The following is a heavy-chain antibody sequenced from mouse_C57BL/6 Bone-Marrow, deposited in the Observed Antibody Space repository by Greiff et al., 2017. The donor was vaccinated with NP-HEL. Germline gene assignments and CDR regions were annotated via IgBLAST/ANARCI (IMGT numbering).Heavy chain of an antibody. D-gene: IGHD1-1*01. Sequence: LQESGSELRSPGSSVKLSCKDFDSEVFPIAYMSWVRQKPGHGFEWIGGILPSIGRTIYGEKFEDKATLDADTLSNTAYLELNSLTSEDSAIYYCARGHCYGSSYWYFDVWGTGTTVTVSS. V-gene: IGHV15-2*01. J-gene: IGHJ1*03. CDR3: ARGHCYGSSYWYFDV. CDR1: DSEVFPIAY. CDR2: ILPSIGRT.